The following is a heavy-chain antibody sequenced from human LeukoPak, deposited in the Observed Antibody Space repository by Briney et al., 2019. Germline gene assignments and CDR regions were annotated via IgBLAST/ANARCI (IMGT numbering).Heavy chain of an antibody. Sequence: GGSLRLSCAASGFTFSDYYMSWIRQAPGKGLEWVSYISSSGSTIYYADSVKGRFTISRDNSKNTLYLQMNSLRAEDTAVYYCAKDTFAAVAGYWGQGTLVTVSS. CDR1: GFTFSDYY. D-gene: IGHD6-19*01. V-gene: IGHV3-11*01. CDR3: AKDTFAAVAGY. J-gene: IGHJ4*02. CDR2: ISSSGSTI.